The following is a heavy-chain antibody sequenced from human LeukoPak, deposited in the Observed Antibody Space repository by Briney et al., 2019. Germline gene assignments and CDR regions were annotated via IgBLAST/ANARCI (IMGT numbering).Heavy chain of an antibody. J-gene: IGHJ4*02. CDR1: GFTFTTFW. V-gene: IGHV3-74*01. D-gene: IGHD6-13*01. CDR3: ARMGIAAVGAYYFDY. Sequence: GGSLRLSCAASGFTFTTFWMNWVRQVPGKGLVWVSLINPDGSTTTYADSVKGRFTISRDNAKNSLYLQMASLRAEDTAVYYCARMGIAAVGAYYFDYWGQGTLVAVSS. CDR2: INPDGSTT.